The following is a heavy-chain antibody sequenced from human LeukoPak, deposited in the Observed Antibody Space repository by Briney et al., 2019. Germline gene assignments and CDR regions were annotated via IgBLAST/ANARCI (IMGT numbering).Heavy chain of an antibody. D-gene: IGHD3-10*01. V-gene: IGHV3-9*03. CDR1: GFTFDDYA. Sequence: GGSLRLSCAASGFTFDDYAMHWVRQAPGKGLEWVSGISWNSGTIDYADSVKGRFTISRDSARTSLYLQMNSLRAEDMAFYYCARDHYGSGSYGYFDYWGQGTPVTVSS. CDR2: ISWNSGTI. J-gene: IGHJ4*02. CDR3: ARDHYGSGSYGYFDY.